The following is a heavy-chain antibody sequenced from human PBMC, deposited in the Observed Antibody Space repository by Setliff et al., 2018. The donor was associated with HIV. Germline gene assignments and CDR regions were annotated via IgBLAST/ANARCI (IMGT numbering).Heavy chain of an antibody. Sequence: ASVKVSCKASGYTFSDYYFHWVRQAPGQGLEWMGRINPHSGGTNYAQKFQGRVTMTRDTSRSTVYMELSSLRFDDTAVYYCARENSGYRAFDYWGQATLVTVSS. J-gene: IGHJ4*02. D-gene: IGHD3-22*01. CDR3: ARENSGYRAFDY. CDR1: GYTFSDYY. V-gene: IGHV1-2*06. CDR2: INPHSGGT.